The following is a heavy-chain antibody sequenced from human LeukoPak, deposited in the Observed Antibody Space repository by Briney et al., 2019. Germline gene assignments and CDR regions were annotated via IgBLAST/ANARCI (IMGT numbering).Heavy chain of an antibody. CDR3: ATGYSYGPGAFDI. J-gene: IGHJ3*02. Sequence: ASVKVSCKVSGYTLTELSMHRVRQAPGKGLEWMGGFDPEDDETIYAQKFQGRVTMTEDTSTDTAYMELSSLRSEDTAVYYCATGYSYGPGAFDIWGQGTTVTVSS. CDR1: GYTLTELS. V-gene: IGHV1-24*01. D-gene: IGHD5-18*01. CDR2: FDPEDDET.